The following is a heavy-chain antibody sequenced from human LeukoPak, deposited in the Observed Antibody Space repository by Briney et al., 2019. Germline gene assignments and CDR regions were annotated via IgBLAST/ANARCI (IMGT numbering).Heavy chain of an antibody. CDR1: GYTFTSYG. D-gene: IGHD3-22*01. V-gene: IGHV1-18*01. CDR2: ISAYNGNT. J-gene: IGHJ4*02. CDR3: ARDWHDSSGYPPPFDY. Sequence: ASVKVSCKASGYTFTSYGISWVRQAPGQGLEWMGWISAYNGNTNYAQKLQGRVTMTTDTSTSTAHMELRSLRSDDTAVYYCARDWHDSSGYPPPFDYWGQGTLVTVSS.